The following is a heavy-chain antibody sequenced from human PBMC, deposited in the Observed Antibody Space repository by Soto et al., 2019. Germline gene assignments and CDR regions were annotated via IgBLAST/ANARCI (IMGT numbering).Heavy chain of an antibody. Sequence: QVQLVQSGAEVKKPGASVKVSCRTSGYSFIDYYLHWVRQAPGQGLECMGWINPNNGDTNYAQKFQGRVTMTRDTSISTAYMEVSRLRSDDTAVYYCARSVSFITPRPDYWGQGTLVTVSS. V-gene: IGHV1-2*02. CDR2: INPNNGDT. CDR3: ARSVSFITPRPDY. CDR1: GYSFIDYY. J-gene: IGHJ4*02. D-gene: IGHD6-6*01.